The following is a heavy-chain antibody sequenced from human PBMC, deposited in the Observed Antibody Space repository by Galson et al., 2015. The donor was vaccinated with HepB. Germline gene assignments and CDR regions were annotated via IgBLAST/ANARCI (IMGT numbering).Heavy chain of an antibody. J-gene: IGHJ6*02. CDR2: IIPIFGTA. CDR3: ARVISSYTYGMDV. CDR1: GGTFSSYA. D-gene: IGHD6-13*01. V-gene: IGHV1-69*13. Sequence: SVKVSCKASGGTFSSYAISWVRQAPGQGLEWMGGIIPIFGTANYAQKFQGRVTITADESTSTAYMELSSLRSEDTAVYYCARVISSYTYGMDVWGQGTTVTVSS.